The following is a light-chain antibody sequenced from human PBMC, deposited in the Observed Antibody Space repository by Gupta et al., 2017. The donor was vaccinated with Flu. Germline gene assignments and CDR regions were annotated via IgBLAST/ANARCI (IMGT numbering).Light chain of an antibody. Sequence: DIKMSQSPSSLSASLGDRVTITCQANQDISNHLNWYQQKPGKAPKFLIYEASKLETGVPSRFSGSGSGTDFTFPISSRQPEDVAKYYCQQEDYLPCTFGQGSKLDIK. CDR1: QDISNH. V-gene: IGKV1-33*01. CDR2: EAS. CDR3: QQEDYLPCT. J-gene: IGKJ2*02.